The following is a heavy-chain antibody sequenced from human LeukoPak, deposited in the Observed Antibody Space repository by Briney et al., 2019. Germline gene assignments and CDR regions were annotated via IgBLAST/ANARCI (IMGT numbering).Heavy chain of an antibody. CDR2: IYHRGST. D-gene: IGHD2-2*03. Sequence: SETLSLTCAVSGYSISSGYYWGWIRQPPGKGLEWIGSIYHRGSTYYNPSLKSRVPIPLDTSKNQFSRRLSAATAADTAVYYCAREGLDSPRVDAFDIWGQGTMVTVSS. V-gene: IGHV4-38-2*02. CDR3: AREGLDSPRVDAFDI. J-gene: IGHJ3*02. CDR1: GYSISSGYY.